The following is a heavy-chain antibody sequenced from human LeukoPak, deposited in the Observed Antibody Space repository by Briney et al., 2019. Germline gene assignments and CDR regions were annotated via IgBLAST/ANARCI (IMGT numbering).Heavy chain of an antibody. D-gene: IGHD2/OR15-2a*01. J-gene: IGHJ4*02. CDR3: ARHPFSNPFDF. CDR1: GASITSSY. CDR2: VYHTGNT. V-gene: IGHV4-59*08. Sequence: PSGTLSLTCTVSGASITSSYWSWIRQPPGKGLEWIGYVYHTGNTDYNPSLRSRVTISLDTSKSHFTLSLSSATAADTAVYFCARHPFSNPFDFWGRGTLVTVSS.